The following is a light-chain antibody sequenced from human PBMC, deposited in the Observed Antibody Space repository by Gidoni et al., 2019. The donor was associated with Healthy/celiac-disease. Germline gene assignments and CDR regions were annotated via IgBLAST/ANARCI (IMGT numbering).Light chain of an antibody. J-gene: IGLJ3*02. Sequence: QSALTQPASVSGSPGQSIAISCTGTSSDVGGYNFVSWYQQHPGKAPKLMIYDVTNRPSGVPDRFSGSKSGNTASLTISGLQADDEADYYCSSYTSSNYWVFGGGTKLTAL. CDR1: SSDVGGYNF. CDR3: SSYTSSNYWV. CDR2: DVT. V-gene: IGLV2-14*03.